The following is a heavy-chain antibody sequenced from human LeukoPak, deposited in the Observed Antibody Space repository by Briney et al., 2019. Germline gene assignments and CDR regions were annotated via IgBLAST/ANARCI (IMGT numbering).Heavy chain of an antibody. CDR1: GYSISSGYY. Sequence: SETLSLTCAVSGYSISSGYYWGWIRQPPGKWLEWIGSIYHSGSTYYNPSLKSRVTISVDTSKNQFSLKLSSVTAADTAVYYCARRISITMIVVVPGGAFDIWGQGTMVTVPS. J-gene: IGHJ3*02. CDR3: ARRISITMIVVVPGGAFDI. V-gene: IGHV4-38-2*01. CDR2: IYHSGST. D-gene: IGHD3-22*01.